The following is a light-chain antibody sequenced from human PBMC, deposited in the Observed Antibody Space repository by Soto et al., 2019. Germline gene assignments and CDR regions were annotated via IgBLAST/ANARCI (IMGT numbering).Light chain of an antibody. CDR1: RGISSS. V-gene: IGKV1-9*01. J-gene: IGKJ1*01. CDR2: GAS. Sequence: IPLTQSPSSLSASVGDRVTITCRASRGISSSLAWYQQKPGKAPKLLIYGASTLKSGVPSRFSGSGSGTDFTLTISSLQPEDFATYYCQQLDSYPPTFGQGTKVEIK. CDR3: QQLDSYPPT.